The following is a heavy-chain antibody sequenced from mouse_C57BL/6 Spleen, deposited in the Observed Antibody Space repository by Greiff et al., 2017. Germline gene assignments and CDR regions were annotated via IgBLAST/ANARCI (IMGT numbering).Heavy chain of an antibody. CDR2: IYPGDGDT. V-gene: IGHV1-80*01. D-gene: IGHD2-4*01. J-gene: IGHJ3*01. CDR1: GYAFSSYW. CDR3: ARSDYEAY. Sequence: VMLVESGAELVKPGASVKISCKASGYAFSSYWMNWVKQRPGKGLEWIGQIYPGDGDTNYNGKFKGKATLTADKSSSTAYMQLSSLTSEDSAVYFCARSDYEAYWGQGTLVTVSA.